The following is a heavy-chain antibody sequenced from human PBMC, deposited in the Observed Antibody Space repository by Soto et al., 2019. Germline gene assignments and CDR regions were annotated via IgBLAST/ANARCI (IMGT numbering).Heavy chain of an antibody. CDR2: INPNSSGT. J-gene: IGHJ4*02. Sequence: GASEKVSSKASGYTFTDYYMHWVRQAPGQGLEWLGWINPNSSGTNYAQKFQGRVTMTRDTSISTAYMELSRLRSDDTAVYYCARFRPGPSLTTVLEWVHYWGQGALVTVSS. D-gene: IGHD1-26*01. CDR1: GYTFTDYY. CDR3: ARFRPGPSLTTVLEWVHY. V-gene: IGHV1-2*02.